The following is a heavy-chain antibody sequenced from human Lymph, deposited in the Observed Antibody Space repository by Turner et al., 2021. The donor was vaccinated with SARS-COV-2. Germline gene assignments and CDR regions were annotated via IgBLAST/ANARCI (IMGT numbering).Heavy chain of an antibody. CDR3: ARERGSISGAVRGMDV. V-gene: IGHV1-69*01. CDR1: VGTFSSYA. CDR2: IIPIYGIA. Sequence: QVQLVQSGAGVKNRGSSMKLSCKASVGTFSSYAINGLRQSPGQGLEWMGGIIPIYGIANYAQKFQGKVTITADESTSTAYMELSSLGSEDTAVYYGARERGSISGAVRGMDVWGQGTTVTVSS. D-gene: IGHD7-27*01. J-gene: IGHJ6*02.